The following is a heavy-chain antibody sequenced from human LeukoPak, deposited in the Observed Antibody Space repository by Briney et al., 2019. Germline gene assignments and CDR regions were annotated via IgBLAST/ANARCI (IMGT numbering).Heavy chain of an antibody. V-gene: IGHV3-23*01. CDR2: ITGSGDST. J-gene: IGHJ4*01. CDR3: GKERYGSSSVVDY. D-gene: IGHD6-6*01. CDR1: GFTFSSNA. Sequence: GGSLRLSCAASGFTFSSNAMNWVRQAPGKGREGASGITGSGDSTYYADSVKGRFTISRDNSKNTVYLQMNSLRVEDTAVYHCGKERYGSSSVVDYWGHGTLVTVSS.